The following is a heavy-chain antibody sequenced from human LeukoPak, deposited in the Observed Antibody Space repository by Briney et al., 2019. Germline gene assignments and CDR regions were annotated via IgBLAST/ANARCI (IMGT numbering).Heavy chain of an antibody. D-gene: IGHD6-13*01. CDR2: INAGNGNT. V-gene: IGHV1-3*01. CDR1: GYTFTSYA. J-gene: IGHJ5*02. Sequence: ASVKVSCKASGYTFTSYAMHWVRQAPGQRLEWMGWINAGNGNTKYSQKFQSRVTITRDTSASTAYMELSSLRSEDTAVYYCARTFPYSSSWYLNWFDPWGQGTLVTVSS. CDR3: ARTFPYSSSWYLNWFDP.